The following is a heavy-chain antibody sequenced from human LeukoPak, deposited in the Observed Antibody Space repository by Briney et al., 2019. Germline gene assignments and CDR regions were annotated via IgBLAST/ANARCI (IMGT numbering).Heavy chain of an antibody. CDR2: INHSGST. Sequence: PSETLSLTCAVYGGSFSGYYWSWIRQPPGKGLEWIGEINHSGSTNYNPSLKSRVTISVDTSKNQFSLKLSSVTAADTAVYYCARHLVHGDYVFDYWGQGTLVTVSS. V-gene: IGHV4-34*01. J-gene: IGHJ4*02. CDR3: ARHLVHGDYVFDY. D-gene: IGHD4-17*01. CDR1: GGSFSGYY.